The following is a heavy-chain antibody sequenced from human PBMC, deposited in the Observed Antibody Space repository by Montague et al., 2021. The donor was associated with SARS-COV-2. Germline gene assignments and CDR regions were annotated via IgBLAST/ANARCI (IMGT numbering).Heavy chain of an antibody. D-gene: IGHD3-10*01. CDR3: ARGMFRGVNAPFDY. V-gene: IGHV4-39*02. Sequence: SETLSLTCSVSSGSIISSVYYWVWHPPPPGLELVGYINICYSTTSNYNPSLQSRGTISVDTSKNHLSLRLSSVTAADTAVYFCARGMFRGVNAPFDYWGQGSQVTVSS. CDR2: ICYSTTS. J-gene: IGHJ4*02. CDR1: SGSIISSVYY.